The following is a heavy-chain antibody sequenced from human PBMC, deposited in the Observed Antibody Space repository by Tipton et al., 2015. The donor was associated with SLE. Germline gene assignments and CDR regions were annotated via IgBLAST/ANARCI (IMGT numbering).Heavy chain of an antibody. D-gene: IGHD3-3*01. CDR2: IKSKTAGGTT. J-gene: IGHJ4*02. V-gene: IGHV3-15*01. CDR3: TSHSPYNFWSGYFGY. CDR1: GFSFSNAW. Sequence: SLRLSCTASGFSFSNAWMSWVRQAAGKGLEWVGRIKSKTAGGTTDYAAPVKGRFSISRDDSKDTLYLQMDSLKTEDTAVYYCTSHSPYNFWSGYFGYWGQGTLVTVSS.